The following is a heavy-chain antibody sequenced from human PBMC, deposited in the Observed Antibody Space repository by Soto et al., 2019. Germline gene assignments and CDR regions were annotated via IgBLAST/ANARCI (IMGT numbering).Heavy chain of an antibody. CDR3: ARQIYDSDTGPNFQYYFDS. V-gene: IGHV5-10-1*01. D-gene: IGHD3-22*01. J-gene: IGHJ4*02. CDR2: IDPSDSQT. Sequence: GESLKISCKGSGYSFAGYWITWVRQKPGKGLEWLGRIDPSDSQTYYSPSLRGHVTISATKSITTVFLQWNSLRASDTAMYYCARQIYDSDTGPNFQYYFDSWGQGTPVTVSS. CDR1: GYSFAGYW.